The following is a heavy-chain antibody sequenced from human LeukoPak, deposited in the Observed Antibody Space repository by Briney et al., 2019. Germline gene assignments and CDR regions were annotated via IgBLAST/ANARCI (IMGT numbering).Heavy chain of an antibody. J-gene: IGHJ3*02. Sequence: GGSLRLSCAASGFTFSDYYMSWIRQAPGKGLEWVSYISSSSCYTNYADSVKGRFTISRDNAKNSLYLQMNSLRAEDTAVYYCARGGRDAFDIWGQGTMVTVSS. D-gene: IGHD5-12*01. CDR2: ISSSSCYT. V-gene: IGHV3-11*06. CDR1: GFTFSDYY. CDR3: ARGGRDAFDI.